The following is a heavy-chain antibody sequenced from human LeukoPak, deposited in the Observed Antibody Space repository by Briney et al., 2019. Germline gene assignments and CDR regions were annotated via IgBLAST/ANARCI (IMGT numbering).Heavy chain of an antibody. CDR3: ARDKAAAGRVFDY. D-gene: IGHD6-13*01. Sequence: PGGSLRLSCAASGFTFSSYGMHWVRQAPGKGLEWVAVISYDGSNKYYADSVKGRFTISRDNSKNTLYLQMNSLRAEDTAVYYCARDKAAAGRVFDYWGQGTLVTVSS. CDR2: ISYDGSNK. J-gene: IGHJ4*02. CDR1: GFTFSSYG. V-gene: IGHV3-30*03.